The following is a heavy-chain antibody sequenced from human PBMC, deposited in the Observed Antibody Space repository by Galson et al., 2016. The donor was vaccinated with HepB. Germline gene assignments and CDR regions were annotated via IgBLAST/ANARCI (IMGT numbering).Heavy chain of an antibody. V-gene: IGHV3-21*06. CDR3: AKGHGDYGDPMFFDY. D-gene: IGHD4-17*01. J-gene: IGHJ4*02. Sequence: GRFTISRDNAKNSVSLQMNSLRAEDTAVYYCAKGHGDYGDPMFFDYWGQGTLVTVSS.